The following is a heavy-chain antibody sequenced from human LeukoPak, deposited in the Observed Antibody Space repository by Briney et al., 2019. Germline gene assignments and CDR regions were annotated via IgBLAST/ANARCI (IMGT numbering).Heavy chain of an antibody. J-gene: IGHJ4*02. CDR1: GVTFSNSW. V-gene: IGHV3-15*01. CDR2: IKSKTDGGTT. Sequence: GASLKLSCTASGVTFSNSWMSWVRQAPGQGLEWVGRIKSKTDGGTTDYGAPVRGRFTISRDDSKNTLYLQMNSLKTEDTAVYYCTAPGHSGSYFGEYFDYWGQGTLVTVSS. CDR3: TAPGHSGSYFGEYFDY. D-gene: IGHD1-26*01.